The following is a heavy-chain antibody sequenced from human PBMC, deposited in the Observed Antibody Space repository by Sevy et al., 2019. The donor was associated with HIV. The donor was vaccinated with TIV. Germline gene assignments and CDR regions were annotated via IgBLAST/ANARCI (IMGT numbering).Heavy chain of an antibody. CDR3: ARALVGATGLGYFDY. V-gene: IGHV3-7*01. CDR2: IKQDGSEK. CDR1: GFTFSSYW. D-gene: IGHD1-26*01. Sequence: GGSLRLSCAGSGFTFSSYWLTWVRQAPGKGLEWVANIKQDGSEKYYVDSVKGRFTISRDNPRNSLSLQMNSLRVEDTAVYYCARALVGATGLGYFDYWGQGILVTVSS. J-gene: IGHJ4*02.